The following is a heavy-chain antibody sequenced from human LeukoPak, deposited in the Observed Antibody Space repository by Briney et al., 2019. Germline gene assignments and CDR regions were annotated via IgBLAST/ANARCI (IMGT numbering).Heavy chain of an antibody. CDR3: AKGGAITIFGVVRGVNAFDI. V-gene: IGHV3-23*01. Sequence: GGSLRLSCAASGFTLSSYAMSWVRQAPGKGLEWVSAISGSGGTTYYADSVEGRFTISRDNSKNTLYLQMNSLRAEDTAVYYCAKGGAITIFGVVRGVNAFDIWGQGTMVTVSS. D-gene: IGHD3-3*01. CDR1: GFTLSSYA. J-gene: IGHJ3*02. CDR2: ISGSGGTT.